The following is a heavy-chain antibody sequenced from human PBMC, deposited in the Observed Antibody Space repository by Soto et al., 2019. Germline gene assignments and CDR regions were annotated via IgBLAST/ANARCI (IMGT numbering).Heavy chain of an antibody. CDR1: GYTFTSYD. J-gene: IGHJ2*01. D-gene: IGHD6-19*01. CDR3: ARAHGYSSDWYWYFDL. V-gene: IGHV1-8*01. CDR2: MNPNSGNT. Sequence: QVQLVQSGAEVKKPGASVKVSCKASGYTFTSYDINSVRQATGQGLEWMGWMNPNSGNTGYAQKFQGRVTMTRNTSISTAYMELSSMRSEDTAVYYCARAHGYSSDWYWYFDLWGRGTLVTVSS.